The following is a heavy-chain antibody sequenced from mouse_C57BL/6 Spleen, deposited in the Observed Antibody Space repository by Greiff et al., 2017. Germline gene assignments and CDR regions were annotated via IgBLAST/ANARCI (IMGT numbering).Heavy chain of an antibody. J-gene: IGHJ4*01. CDR3: ARELSRDY. V-gene: IGHV5-4*01. Sequence: EVKLMESGGGLVKPGGSLKLSCAASGFTFSSYAMSWVRQTPEKRLEWVATISDGGSYTYYPDNVKGRFTSSRDNAKNNLYLQMSHLKSEDTAMYYCARELSRDYWGQGTSVTGAS. CDR2: ISDGGSYT. CDR1: GFTFSSYA.